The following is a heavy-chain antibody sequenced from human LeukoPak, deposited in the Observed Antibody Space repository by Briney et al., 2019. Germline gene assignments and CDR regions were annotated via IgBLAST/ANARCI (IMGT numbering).Heavy chain of an antibody. V-gene: IGHV3-30*04. CDR2: ISYDGSNK. D-gene: IGHD6-19*01. CDR3: ARSISHQWLVHGDLFDY. Sequence: GRSLRLSCVASGFTFSTYAMHWVRQAPGKGLEWVAVISYDGSNKYYADSVKGRFTISRDNPKNTLYLQMNSLRADDTAVYYCARSISHQWLVHGDLFDYWGQGTLVTVSS. J-gene: IGHJ4*02. CDR1: GFTFSTYA.